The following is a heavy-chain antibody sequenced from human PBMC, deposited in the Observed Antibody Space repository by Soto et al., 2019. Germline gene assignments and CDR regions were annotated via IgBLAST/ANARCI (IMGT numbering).Heavy chain of an antibody. CDR1: GASISSGDYY. J-gene: IGHJ4*02. V-gene: IGHV4-30-4*01. D-gene: IGHD2-21*02. Sequence: SETLSLTCTVSGASISSGDYYWSWIRQPPGKGLEWVGYIYYSGNTYYNPSLESRITISVDTSKNQFSLKLTSVTAADTAVYYCAREVAGVYLPDCGGDCYSNYWGQGTLVTVSS. CDR3: AREVAGVYLPDCGGDCYSNY. CDR2: IYYSGNT.